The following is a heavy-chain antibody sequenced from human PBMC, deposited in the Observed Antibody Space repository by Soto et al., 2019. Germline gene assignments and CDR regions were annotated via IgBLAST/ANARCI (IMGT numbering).Heavy chain of an antibody. V-gene: IGHV5-51*01. Sequence: EVQLVQSGAEVKEPGESLKISCKGSGYTFTNYWIGWVRQMPGKGLEWMGIIYPGDSDTKYNPSFQGQVTISADKSITTTYLRWTSLKASDTAIYYCAASIFYYGMDVWGQGTTVTVSS. CDR1: GYTFTNYW. CDR2: IYPGDSDT. CDR3: AASIFYYGMDV. J-gene: IGHJ6*02.